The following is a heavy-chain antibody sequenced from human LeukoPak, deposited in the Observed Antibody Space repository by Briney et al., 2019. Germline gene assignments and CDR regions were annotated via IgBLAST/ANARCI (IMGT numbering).Heavy chain of an antibody. D-gene: IGHD5-24*01. J-gene: IGHJ6*03. CDR1: GFSFCDYW. V-gene: IGHV3-7*01. CDR3: AKVRDRRDGYNFYFYYYMDV. CDR2: IKQDGSDK. Sequence: GGSLRLTCAASGFSFCDYWMNWVRQAPGKGLEWVANIKQDGSDKAYVDSVRGRFTISRDNAKNSLYLQMNSLRAEDTAVYYCAKVRDRRDGYNFYFYYYMDVWGKGTTVTVSS.